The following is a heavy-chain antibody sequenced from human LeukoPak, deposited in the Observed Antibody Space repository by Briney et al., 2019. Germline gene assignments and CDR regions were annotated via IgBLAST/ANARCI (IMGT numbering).Heavy chain of an antibody. Sequence: GGSLRPSCAASGFTFSSYSMTWVRQAPGKGLEWVSSISSSSYIYYADSVKGRFTISRDNTKNSLYLQMNSLRAEDTAVYYCARDKGSSTSDHWGQGTLVTVSS. J-gene: IGHJ4*02. V-gene: IGHV3-21*01. D-gene: IGHD2-2*01. CDR1: GFTFSSYS. CDR3: ARDKGSSTSDH. CDR2: ISSSSYI.